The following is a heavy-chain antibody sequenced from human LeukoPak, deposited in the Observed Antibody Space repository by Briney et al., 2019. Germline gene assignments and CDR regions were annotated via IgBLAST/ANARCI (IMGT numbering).Heavy chain of an antibody. J-gene: IGHJ6*03. Sequence: PGGSLRLSCAASGFTFSSYEMDWVRQPPGKGLEWIGSIYYSGSTYYNPSLKSRVTISVDTSKNQFSLKLSSVTAADTAVYYCARDGGAARDYMDVWGKGTTVTVSS. CDR3: ARDGGAARDYMDV. CDR1: GFTFSSYE. CDR2: IYYSGST. V-gene: IGHV4-39*07. D-gene: IGHD6-6*01.